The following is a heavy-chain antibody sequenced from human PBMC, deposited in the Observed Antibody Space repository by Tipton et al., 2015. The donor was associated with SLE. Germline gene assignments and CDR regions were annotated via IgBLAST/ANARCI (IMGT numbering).Heavy chain of an antibody. CDR1: GFTFSDYY. Sequence: GSLRLSCAASGFTFSDYYMDWVRQAPGKGLEWVGRTRNKANSYTTEYAASVKGRFTISRDDSKNSLYLQMNSLKTEDTAVYYCARGGPLYYYYSYMDVWDKGTTVTVSS. J-gene: IGHJ6*03. V-gene: IGHV3-72*01. CDR2: TRNKANSYTT. CDR3: ARGGPLYYYYSYMDV.